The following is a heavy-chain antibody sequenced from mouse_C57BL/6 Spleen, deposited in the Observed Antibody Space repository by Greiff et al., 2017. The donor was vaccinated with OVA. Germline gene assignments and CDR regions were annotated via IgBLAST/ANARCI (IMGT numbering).Heavy chain of an antibody. J-gene: IGHJ1*03. CDR2: ISYDGSN. D-gene: IGHD2-10*02. V-gene: IGHV3-6*01. CDR1: GYSITSGYY. CDR3: AGYGNYVRYFDV. Sequence: EVKLMESGPGLVKPSQSLSLTCSVTGYSITSGYYWNWIRQFPGNKLEWMGYISYDGSNNYNPSLKNRISITRDTSKNQFFLKLNSVTTEDTATYYCAGYGNYVRYFDVWGTGTTVTVSS.